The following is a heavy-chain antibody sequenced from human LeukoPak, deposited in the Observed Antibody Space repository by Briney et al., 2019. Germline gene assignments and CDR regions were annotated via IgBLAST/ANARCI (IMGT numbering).Heavy chain of an antibody. V-gene: IGHV4-30-4*01. D-gene: IGHD2-2*01. CDR1: GGSISSGDYY. CDR2: NYYSGST. J-gene: IGHJ6*02. CDR3: DREYCSSTSCYCDV. Sequence: SETLSLTCTVSGGSISSGDYYWSCIRQPPGKGLEWIGYNYYSGSTYYNPSLKSRVTISVDTSKNQFSLKLSSVTAADTAVYYCDREYCSSTSCYCDVWGQGTTVTVSS.